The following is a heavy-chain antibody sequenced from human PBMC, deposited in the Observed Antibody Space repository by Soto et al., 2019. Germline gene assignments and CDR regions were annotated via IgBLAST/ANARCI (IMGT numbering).Heavy chain of an antibody. D-gene: IGHD3-10*01. J-gene: IGHJ6*02. Sequence: SVKVSCKASGGTFSSYAISWVRQAPGQGLEWMGGIIPIFGTANYAQKFQGRVTITADESTSTAYMELSSLRSEDTAVYYCAGARSGVRGEPYYYYGMDVWGQGTTGTVS. CDR2: IIPIFGTA. V-gene: IGHV1-69*13. CDR3: AGARSGVRGEPYYYYGMDV. CDR1: GGTFSSYA.